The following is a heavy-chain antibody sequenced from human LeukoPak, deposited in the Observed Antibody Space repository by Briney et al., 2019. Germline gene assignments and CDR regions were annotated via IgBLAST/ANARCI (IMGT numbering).Heavy chain of an antibody. J-gene: IGHJ3*02. CDR2: IYPGHSDT. CDR3: ARQYNAEPGAFDI. D-gene: IGHD1-14*01. Sequence: GIIYPGHSDTRYSPSFQGQVTISADKSISTAYLQWSSLKASDTAMYYCARQYNAEPGAFDIWGQGTMVTVSS. V-gene: IGHV5-51*01.